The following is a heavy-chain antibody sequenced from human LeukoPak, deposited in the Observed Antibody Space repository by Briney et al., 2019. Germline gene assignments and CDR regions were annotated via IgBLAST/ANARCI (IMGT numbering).Heavy chain of an antibody. CDR2: IYSGGNT. CDR1: DGSINSDTYY. D-gene: IGHD1-26*01. J-gene: IGHJ4*02. CDR3: ARDQRSLFDV. Sequence: SETLSLTCSVSDGSINSDTYYWGWIRQPPGKGLEWIASIYSGGNTFHNSSLKSRVTISLDTSKNQFSLKLTSVTAADTAVYYCARDQRSLFDVWGQGSLVIVSS. V-gene: IGHV4-39*07.